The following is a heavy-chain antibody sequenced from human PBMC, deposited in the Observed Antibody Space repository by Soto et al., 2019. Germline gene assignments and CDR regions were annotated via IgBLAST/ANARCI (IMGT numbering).Heavy chain of an antibody. CDR2: IWYDVSNK. CDR3: ARDRATDDAFDI. D-gene: IGHD5-12*01. J-gene: IGHJ3*02. CDR1: GFTFSSYG. Sequence: GVSRIISCAASGFTFSSYGMHWVRQAPGKGLEWVAVIWYDVSNKYYADSVKGRFTISRDNSKNTLYLQMNSLRAEDTAVYYCARDRATDDAFDIWGQGTMVTVSS. V-gene: IGHV3-33*01.